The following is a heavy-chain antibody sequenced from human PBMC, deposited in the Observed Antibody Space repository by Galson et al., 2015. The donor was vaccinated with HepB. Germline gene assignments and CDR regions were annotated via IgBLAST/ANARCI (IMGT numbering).Heavy chain of an antibody. V-gene: IGHV3-74*01. CDR2: ISSDGTST. CDR3: ARGGHYGDSLYYFDY. D-gene: IGHD4-17*01. J-gene: IGHJ4*02. Sequence: SLRLSCAASGFTFSSYWMHWVRQAPGKGLVWVSRISSDGTSTSYADSVKGRFTISRDNAKNTLFLQMNSLRAEDTAVYYCARGGHYGDSLYYFDYWGQGTLVTVSS. CDR1: GFTFSSYW.